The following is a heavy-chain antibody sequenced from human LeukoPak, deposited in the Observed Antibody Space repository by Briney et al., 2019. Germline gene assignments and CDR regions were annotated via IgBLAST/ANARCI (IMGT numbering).Heavy chain of an antibody. J-gene: IGHJ4*02. D-gene: IGHD4-17*01. CDR3: AIFMGTVTTPYFDY. V-gene: IGHV4-4*02. Sequence: SGTLSLTCAVSGGSISSSNWWSWVRQPPGKGLGWIGEIYHSGSTNYNPSLKSRVTISVDKSKNQFSLKPSSVTAADTAVYYCAIFMGTVTTPYFDYWGQGTLVTVSS. CDR1: GGSISSSNW. CDR2: IYHSGST.